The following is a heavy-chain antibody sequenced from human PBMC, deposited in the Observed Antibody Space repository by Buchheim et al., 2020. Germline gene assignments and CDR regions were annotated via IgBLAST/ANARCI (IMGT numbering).Heavy chain of an antibody. CDR3: ARGPNRGVVVIAGDYYYYGMDV. CDR2: INHSGST. J-gene: IGHJ6*02. D-gene: IGHD2-21*01. CDR1: GGSFSGYY. V-gene: IGHV4-34*01. Sequence: QVQLQQWGAGLLKPSETLSLTCAVYGGSFSGYYWSWIRQPPGKGLEWIGEINHSGSTNYNPSLKSRVTISVDTSKNPFSLKLSSVTAGDTAVYYCARGPNRGVVVIAGDYYYYGMDVWGQGTT.